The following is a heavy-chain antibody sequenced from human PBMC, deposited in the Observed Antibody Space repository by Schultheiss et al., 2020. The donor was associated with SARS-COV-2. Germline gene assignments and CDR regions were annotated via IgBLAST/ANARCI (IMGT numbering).Heavy chain of an antibody. Sequence: ASVKVSCKASGYTFTSYDINWVRQATGQGLEWMGWMNPNSGNTGYAQKFQGRVTMTRNTSISTAYMELSSLRSEDTAVYYCARDLARYCGGDCYPFDYWGQGTLVTVSS. D-gene: IGHD2-21*02. V-gene: IGHV1-8*01. CDR3: ARDLARYCGGDCYPFDY. CDR1: GYTFTSYD. J-gene: IGHJ4*02. CDR2: MNPNSGNT.